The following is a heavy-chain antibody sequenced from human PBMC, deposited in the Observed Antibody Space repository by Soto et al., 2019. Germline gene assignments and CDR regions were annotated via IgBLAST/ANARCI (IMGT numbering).Heavy chain of an antibody. Sequence: VGSLRLSCAAAGVTFSDYYMSWVRQAPGKGLKWVASISGSGGTTYYADSVKGRFTISRDNSKNTLYLQMKSLRADDTAVYYCAKERYSGTSNYFDYWGQGTLVTVSS. V-gene: IGHV3-23*01. CDR3: AKERYSGTSNYFDY. CDR2: ISGSGGTT. J-gene: IGHJ4*02. CDR1: GVTFSDYY. D-gene: IGHD1-26*01.